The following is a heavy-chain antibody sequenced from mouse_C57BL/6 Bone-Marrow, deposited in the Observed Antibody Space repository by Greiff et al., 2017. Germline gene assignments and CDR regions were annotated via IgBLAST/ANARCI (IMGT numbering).Heavy chain of an antibody. Sequence: VQLQQPGAELVKPGASVKLSCKASGYTFTSYWMHWVKQRPGQGLEWIGMIHPNSGSTNYNEKFKSKATLTVDKSSSTAYMQLSSLTSEDSAVYACARMGLRLYAMDYWGQGTSVTVSS. CDR1: GYTFTSYW. D-gene: IGHD2-4*01. CDR2: IHPNSGST. CDR3: ARMGLRLYAMDY. J-gene: IGHJ4*01. V-gene: IGHV1-64*01.